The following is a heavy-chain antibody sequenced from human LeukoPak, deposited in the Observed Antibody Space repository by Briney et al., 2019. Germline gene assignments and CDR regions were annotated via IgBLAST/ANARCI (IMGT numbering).Heavy chain of an antibody. V-gene: IGHV4-39*07. Sequence: SETLSLTCTVSGGSISSGSYHWGWIRQPPGRGLEWIGSIYYSGSTFYNPSLKSRVTISVDTSKNQFSLKLSSVTAADTAVYYCAREVAQQLDYWGQGTLVTVSS. CDR2: IYYSGST. D-gene: IGHD6-13*01. CDR3: AREVAQQLDY. CDR1: GGSISSGSYH. J-gene: IGHJ4*02.